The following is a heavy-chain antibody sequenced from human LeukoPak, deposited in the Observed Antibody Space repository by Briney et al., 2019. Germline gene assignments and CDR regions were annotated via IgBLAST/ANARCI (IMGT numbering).Heavy chain of an antibody. J-gene: IGHJ4*02. CDR1: GGSISSYY. Sequence: SETLSLTCTVSGGSISSYYWSWIRQPPGKALEWIGYIYYTGKTYYNPSLEGRVTILVDTSRNHFSVKLSSVTAADTAVYYCARSQNYYGSGDYWSQGTLVTVSS. D-gene: IGHD3-10*01. CDR2: IYYTGKT. CDR3: ARSQNYYGSGDY. V-gene: IGHV4-59*01.